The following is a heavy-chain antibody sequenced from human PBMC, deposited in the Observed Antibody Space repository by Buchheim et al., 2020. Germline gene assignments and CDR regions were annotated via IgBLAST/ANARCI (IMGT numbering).Heavy chain of an antibody. V-gene: IGHV2-70*01. CDR3: ARSTYAYYDFWSGYYTLSYIDY. CDR2: IDWDDDK. D-gene: IGHD3-3*01. CDR1: GVSLSTSGLC. J-gene: IGHJ4*02. Sequence: QVTLRESGPALVKPTQTLTLTCTFSGVSLSTSGLCVSRIRQPPGKALEWLALIDWDDDKYYSTSLKTRLTISTDTSKNQVALTMTNMDPVDTTTYYCARSTYAYYDFWSGYYTLSYIDYWGQGTL.